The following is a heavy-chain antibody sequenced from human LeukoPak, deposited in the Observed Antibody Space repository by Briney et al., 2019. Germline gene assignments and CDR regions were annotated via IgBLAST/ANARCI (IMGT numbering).Heavy chain of an antibody. CDR1: RFTFSSYS. CDR3: ARVLYGANYYYYMDV. V-gene: IGHV3-21*01. D-gene: IGHD4-17*01. J-gene: IGHJ6*03. CDR2: ISSSSSYI. Sequence: GGSLRLSCAASRFTFSSYSMNWVRQAPGKGLEWVSSISSSSSYIYYADSVKGRFTISRDNAKNSLCLQMNSLRAEDTAVYYCARVLYGANYYYYMDVWGKGTTVTVSS.